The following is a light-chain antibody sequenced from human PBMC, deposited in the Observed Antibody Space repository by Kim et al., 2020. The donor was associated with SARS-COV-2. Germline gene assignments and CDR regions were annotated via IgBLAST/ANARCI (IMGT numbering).Light chain of an antibody. CDR2: ATS. Sequence: SPGQRATLSCRASQNVDSASLAWYQQKPGQAPSLLIYATSTRATGIPDRFSGSGSGTDFTHTINRLETEDFAVYYCQQYGGSPLYSFGQGTKLEI. J-gene: IGKJ2*03. CDR1: QNVDSAS. CDR3: QQYGGSPLYS. V-gene: IGKV3-20*01.